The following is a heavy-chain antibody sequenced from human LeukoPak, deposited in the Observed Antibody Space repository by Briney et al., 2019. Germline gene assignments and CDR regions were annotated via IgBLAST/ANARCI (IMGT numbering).Heavy chain of an antibody. J-gene: IGHJ4*02. CDR3: AKRGVVIRVILVGFHKEAYYFDS. Sequence: GGSLRLSCTASGFMFSDNAMSWVRQAPGKGLEWVSSISGSGDTIYYADSVKGRFTISRDNPKNTLYLQMNSLRAEDTAVYFCAKRGVVIRVILVGFHKEAYYFDSWGQGALVTVSS. D-gene: IGHD3-22*01. CDR2: ISGSGDTI. V-gene: IGHV3-23*01. CDR1: GFMFSDNA.